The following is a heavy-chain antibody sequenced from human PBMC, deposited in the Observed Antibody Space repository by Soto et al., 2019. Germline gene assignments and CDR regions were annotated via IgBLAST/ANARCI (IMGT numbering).Heavy chain of an antibody. V-gene: IGHV4-30-4*01. CDR1: GDSISSADYY. CDR3: ARDLWVEPELYYYGMDV. J-gene: IGHJ6*02. CDR2: IFYSGTT. Sequence: SETLSLTCTVSGDSISSADYYWSWIRQTPGKGLEWIGHIFYSGTTYYNPSLKSRLTISVDTSKNHFSPRLTSVTAADTAVYYCARDLWVEPELYYYGMDVWGQGTTVTVSS. D-gene: IGHD1-1*01.